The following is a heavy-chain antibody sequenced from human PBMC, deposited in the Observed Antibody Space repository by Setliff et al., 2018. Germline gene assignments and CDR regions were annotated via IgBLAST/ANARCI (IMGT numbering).Heavy chain of an antibody. V-gene: IGHV3-7*01. J-gene: IGHJ4*02. D-gene: IGHD6-19*01. CDR1: GFTFTNYW. CDR3: ATSDWYAAFDH. CDR2: IKQDESEK. Sequence: GGSLRLSCAASGFTFTNYWINWVRQAPGKGLEWGANIKQDESEKHYVGSVKGRFTISRDNARNSVYLQMNSLSAEDAAVYYCATSDWYAAFDHWGQGTLVTVSS.